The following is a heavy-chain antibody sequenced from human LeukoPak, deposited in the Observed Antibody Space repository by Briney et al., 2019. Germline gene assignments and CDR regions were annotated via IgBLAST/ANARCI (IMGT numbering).Heavy chain of an antibody. Sequence: GASVKVSCKASGYTFTGYYMYWVRQAPGQGLECLGRINPNSGGTNYAQKLQGRATMTTDTSTSTAYMELRSLRSDDTAVYYCARVSGMIVAVIDHRHDYWGQGTLVTVSS. D-gene: IGHD3-22*01. V-gene: IGHV1-2*06. CDR3: ARVSGMIVAVIDHRHDY. CDR2: INPNSGGT. J-gene: IGHJ4*02. CDR1: GYTFTGYY.